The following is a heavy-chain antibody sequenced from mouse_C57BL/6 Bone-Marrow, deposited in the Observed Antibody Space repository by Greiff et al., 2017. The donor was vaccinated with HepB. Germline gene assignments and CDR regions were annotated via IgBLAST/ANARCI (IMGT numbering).Heavy chain of an antibody. J-gene: IGHJ2*01. V-gene: IGHV1-64*01. CDR2: IHPNSGST. D-gene: IGHD1-1*01. CDR1: GYTFTSYW. Sequence: QVQLQQPGAELVKPGASVKLSCKASGYTFTSYWMHWVKQRPGQGLEWIGMIHPNSGSTNYNEKFKSKATLTVDKSSSTAYMQISSLTSEDSAVYYCARGHYYGSSSYYFDYWGQGTTLTVSS. CDR3: ARGHYYGSSSYYFDY.